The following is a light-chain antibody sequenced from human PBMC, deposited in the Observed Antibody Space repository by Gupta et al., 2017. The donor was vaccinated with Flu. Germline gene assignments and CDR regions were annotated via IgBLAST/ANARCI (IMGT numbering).Light chain of an antibody. V-gene: IGLV2-14*01. J-gene: IGLJ1*01. CDR2: EVS. CDR3: SSYTSSSTYV. Sequence: QSALTQPASVSGSPGPSTTISCTGTSSDVGGYNYVSWYQQHPGKAPKLMIYEVSNRPSWVSNRFSGSKSGNTASLTISGLQDEDEADYYCSSYTSSSTYVFGTGTKVTVL. CDR1: SSDVGGYNY.